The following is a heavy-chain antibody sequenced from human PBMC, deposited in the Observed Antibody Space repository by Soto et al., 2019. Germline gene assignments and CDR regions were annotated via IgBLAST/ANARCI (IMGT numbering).Heavy chain of an antibody. CDR3: ARGSQYYYDGSGPLDC. CDR2: ISYDGSNN. V-gene: IGHV3-30-3*01. Sequence: LRLSCAASGFTFSTYTIHWVRQAPGKGLEWVALISYDGSNNYYADSVKGRFTISRDNSKNTLYLQMTSLRAGDTAVYFCARGSQYYYDGSGPLDCWGQGTLVTVSS. CDR1: GFTFSTYT. D-gene: IGHD3-22*01. J-gene: IGHJ4*02.